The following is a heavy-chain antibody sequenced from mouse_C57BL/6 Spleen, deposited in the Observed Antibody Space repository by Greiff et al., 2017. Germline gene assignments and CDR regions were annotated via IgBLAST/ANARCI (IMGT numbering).Heavy chain of an antibody. CDR1: GFTFSSYA. CDR3: ARDEDGYSFAY. D-gene: IGHD2-3*01. Sequence: EVQLVESGGGLVKPGGSLKLSCAASGFTFSSYAMSWVRQTPEKRLEWVATISDGGSYTYYPDNVKGRFTISRDNAKNNLYLQMSHLKSEDTAMYYCARDEDGYSFAYWGQGTLGTVSA. J-gene: IGHJ3*01. CDR2: ISDGGSYT. V-gene: IGHV5-4*01.